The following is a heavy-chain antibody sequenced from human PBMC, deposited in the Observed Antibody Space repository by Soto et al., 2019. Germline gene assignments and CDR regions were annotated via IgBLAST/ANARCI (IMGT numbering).Heavy chain of an antibody. CDR1: GYTFTSYW. J-gene: IGHJ4*02. CDR2: INPADSDI. Sequence: GESLKISCQGSGYTFTSYWIGWVRQMPGKGLEWMGIINPADSDITYNPSFQGQVTISADKSINSAYLQWSSLKASDTAMYYCARRPPNGGTYPLAYWGQGTLVTVSS. CDR3: ARRPPNGGTYPLAY. D-gene: IGHD1-26*01. V-gene: IGHV5-51*01.